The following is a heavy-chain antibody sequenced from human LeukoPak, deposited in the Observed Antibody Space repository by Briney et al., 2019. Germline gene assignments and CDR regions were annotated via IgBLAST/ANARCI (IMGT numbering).Heavy chain of an antibody. V-gene: IGHV4-39*07. CDR1: GGSISSSSYY. J-gene: IGHJ4*02. D-gene: IGHD5-18*01. CDR2: IYYSGST. CDR3: ARVVGYSYGRGAGYFDY. Sequence: PSETLSLTCTVSGGSISSSSYYWGWIRQPPGKGLEWIGSIYYSGSTYYNPSLKSRVTISVDTSKNQFSLKLSSVTAADTAVYYCARVVGYSYGRGAGYFDYWGQGTLVTVSS.